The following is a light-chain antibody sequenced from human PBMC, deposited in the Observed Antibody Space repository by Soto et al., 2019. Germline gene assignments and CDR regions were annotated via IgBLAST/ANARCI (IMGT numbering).Light chain of an antibody. Sequence: QSALTQPPSASGSPGQSVTISCTGTSSDVGAYKYVSWYQQYPGKAPKLMIYEVTKRPSGVPDRFSGSKSGNTASLTVSGLQAEDEADYFCQFYDSGLSGNVVFGGGTKLTVL. CDR1: SSDVGAYKY. CDR3: QFYDSGLSGNVV. J-gene: IGLJ2*01. CDR2: EVT. V-gene: IGLV2-8*01.